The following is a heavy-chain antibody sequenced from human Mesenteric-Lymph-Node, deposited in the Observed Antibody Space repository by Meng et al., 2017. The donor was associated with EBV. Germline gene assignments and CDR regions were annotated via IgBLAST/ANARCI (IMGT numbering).Heavy chain of an antibody. V-gene: IGHV4-61*01. Sequence: QVRLQESGPGLVKPSETLSLTCTVSGGSVTSGSYYWNWIRQPPGKRLEWIGYIHYSGSTNYNPSLKSQITISVDTSKNQLSLRVSHVTAADTAVYYCARGRRGVQYFDFWGQGALVTVSS. D-gene: IGHD1-1*01. CDR2: IHYSGST. CDR3: ARGRRGVQYFDF. J-gene: IGHJ4*02. CDR1: GGSVTSGSYY.